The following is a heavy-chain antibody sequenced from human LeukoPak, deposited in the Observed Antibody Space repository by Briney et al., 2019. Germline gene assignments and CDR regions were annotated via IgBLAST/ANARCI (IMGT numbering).Heavy chain of an antibody. D-gene: IGHD4-23*01. V-gene: IGHV1-46*01. CDR1: GHTFTTYY. CDR2: ISPSGDGP. CDR3: AKETPNTGWFDP. J-gene: IGHJ5*02. Sequence: ASVKVSCKASGHTFTTYYVHLVRQAPGQGLEWMGVISPSGDGPYYPQRFQGRVTLASDTSTSTVYTELSSLRSEDTAIYYCAKETPNTGWFDPWGQGTLVTVSS.